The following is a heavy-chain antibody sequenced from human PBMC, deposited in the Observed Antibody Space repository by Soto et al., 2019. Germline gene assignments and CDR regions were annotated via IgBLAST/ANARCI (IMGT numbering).Heavy chain of an antibody. CDR2: ISSSSSYT. CDR3: ARDFDGLLWFGETSYYFDY. V-gene: IGHV3-11*06. Sequence: QVQLVESGGGLVKPGGSLRLSCAASGFTFSDYYMSWIRQAPGKGLEWVSYISSSSSYTNYADSVKGRFTISRDNAKNSLYLQMNSLRAEDTAVYYCARDFDGLLWFGETSYYFDYWGQGTLVTVSS. CDR1: GFTFSDYY. D-gene: IGHD3-10*01. J-gene: IGHJ4*02.